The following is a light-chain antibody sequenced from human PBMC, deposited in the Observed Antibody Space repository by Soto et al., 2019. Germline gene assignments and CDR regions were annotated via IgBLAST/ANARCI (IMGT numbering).Light chain of an antibody. V-gene: IGLV2-14*03. CDR2: EVS. Sequence: QSALTQPASVSRSPGQSITVSCTGSSSDIVRYKYVSWYQQLPCKAPKLMIYEVSNRPSGVSNRFSGSKSGITASLSISGLQTEDEADYYCGSYISATTWVVGVWTMVAVL. J-gene: IGLJ3*02. CDR1: SSDIVRYKY. CDR3: GSYISATTWV.